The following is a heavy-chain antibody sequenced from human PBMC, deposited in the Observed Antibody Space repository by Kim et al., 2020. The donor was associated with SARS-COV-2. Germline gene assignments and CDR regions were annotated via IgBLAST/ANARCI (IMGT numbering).Heavy chain of an antibody. CDR1: GFPFSSWA. CDR3: ANIWNCSS. Sequence: GGSLRLSCATSGFPFSSWAMTWVRQAPGKGLEWVSGIVGSGDSTAYADSVKGRFTISRDNSRNMLYLQMNSLRADDTAVYYCANIWNCSSWGQGTLVTV. V-gene: IGHV3-23*01. J-gene: IGHJ5*02. CDR2: IVGSGDST. D-gene: IGHD1-7*01.